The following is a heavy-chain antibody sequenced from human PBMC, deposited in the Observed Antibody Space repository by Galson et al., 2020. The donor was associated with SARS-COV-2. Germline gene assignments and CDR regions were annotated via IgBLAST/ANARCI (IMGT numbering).Heavy chain of an antibody. CDR2: IAWYDDK. J-gene: IGHJ4*02. D-gene: IGHD2-2*01. Sequence: SGPTLVKPTQTLTLTSTFSGFSLSTIGMCVLWIRQPPGHALAWLARIAWYDDKYYSTSLKTSLTISKDTANNQVVHTMTNMDPVETATYYCEWEGVRGGYCWGQGSLV. CDR3: EWEGVRGGYC. CDR1: GFSLSTIGMC. V-gene: IGHV2-70*11.